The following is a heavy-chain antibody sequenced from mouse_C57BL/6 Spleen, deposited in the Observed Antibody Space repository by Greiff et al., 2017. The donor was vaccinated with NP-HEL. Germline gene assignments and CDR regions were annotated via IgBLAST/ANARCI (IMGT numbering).Heavy chain of an antibody. D-gene: IGHD2-4*01. CDR1: GFSLTSYG. Sequence: QVQLKESGPGLVQPSQSLSITCTVSGFSLTSYGVHWVRQSPGKGLEWLGVIWSGGSTDYNAAFISRLSISKDNSKSQVFFKMNSLQADDTAIYYCARTGDYDPFAYWGQGTLVTVSA. CDR2: IWSGGST. J-gene: IGHJ3*01. V-gene: IGHV2-2*01. CDR3: ARTGDYDPFAY.